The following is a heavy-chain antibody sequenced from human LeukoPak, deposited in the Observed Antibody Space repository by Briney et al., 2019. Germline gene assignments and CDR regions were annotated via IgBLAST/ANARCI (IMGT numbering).Heavy chain of an antibody. J-gene: IGHJ4*02. CDR2: ISTSGGGT. Sequence: GGSLRLSCAASGFTFSGYSMSWVRQAPGKGLEWVSAISTSGGGTYYTDSVKGRFTISRDNPKNTLYLQMNSLRAEDTAVYYCAKKGTTTGTGYFDYWGQGTLVTVSS. D-gene: IGHD1-1*01. CDR3: AKKGTTTGTGYFDY. V-gene: IGHV3-23*01. CDR1: GFTFSGYS.